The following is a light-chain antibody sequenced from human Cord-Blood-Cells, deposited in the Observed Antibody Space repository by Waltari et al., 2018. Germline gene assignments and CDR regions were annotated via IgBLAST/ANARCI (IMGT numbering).Light chain of an antibody. CDR2: RNN. V-gene: IGLV1-47*01. CDR1: SSPIGSTY. Sequence: QSVLTQPPSASGTPGQRVTIPCSARSSPIGSTYVYWYQQLPGTAPKILIYRNNQRPSGVPDRFSGSKSGTSASLAISGLRSEDEADYYCAAWDDSLSGYVFGTGTKVTVL. J-gene: IGLJ1*01. CDR3: AAWDDSLSGYV.